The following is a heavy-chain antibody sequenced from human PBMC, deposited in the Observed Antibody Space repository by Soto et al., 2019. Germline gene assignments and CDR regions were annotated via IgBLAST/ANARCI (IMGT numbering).Heavy chain of an antibody. CDR3: ARASGLGMSSGYYYDY. J-gene: IGHJ4*02. CDR1: GYTFTSYA. D-gene: IGHD3-22*01. Sequence: ASVKVSCKASGYTFTSYAMHWVRQAPGQRLEWMGWINAGNGNTKYSQKFQGRVTITRDTSASTAYMELSSLRSEDTAVYYCARASGLGMSSGYYYDYWGQGTLVTVSS. V-gene: IGHV1-3*01. CDR2: INAGNGNT.